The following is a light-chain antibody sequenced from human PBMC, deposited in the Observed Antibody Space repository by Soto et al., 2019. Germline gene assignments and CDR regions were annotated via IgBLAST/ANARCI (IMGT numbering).Light chain of an antibody. J-gene: IGKJ4*01. CDR3: QHRSS. CDR1: QSVSSY. V-gene: IGKV3-11*01. Sequence: DSVLTQSPATLSLSPGERTTISCRASQSVSSYLAWYQQKPGQAPRLLIYDVSNRATGIPARFSGSGSETDFALTISSLEPEDFAIYYCQHRSSFGGGTKVDIK. CDR2: DVS.